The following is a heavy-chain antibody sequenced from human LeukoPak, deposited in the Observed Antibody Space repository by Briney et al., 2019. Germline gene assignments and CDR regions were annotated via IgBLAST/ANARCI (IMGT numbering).Heavy chain of an antibody. V-gene: IGHV1-2*02. D-gene: IGHD3-22*01. J-gene: IGHJ5*02. CDR1: GYTFTGYY. CDR3: ERAYYYDSSGWFDP. CDR2: INPNSGGT. Sequence: ASVTVSCKASGYTFTGYYMHWVRQAPGQGLEWMGWINPNSGGTNYAQKFQGRVTMTRDTSISTAYMELSRLRSDDAAVYYCERAYYYDSSGWFDPWGQGTLVTVSS.